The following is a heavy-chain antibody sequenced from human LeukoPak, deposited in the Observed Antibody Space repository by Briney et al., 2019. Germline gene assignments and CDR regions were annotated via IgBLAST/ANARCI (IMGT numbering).Heavy chain of an antibody. CDR1: GFIFSSYS. Sequence: GGSLRLSCAASGFIFSSYSLNWVRQAPGKGLEWVASVNNGSSYIYYADSVRGRFTISRDNAKNLVLLQMNSLRAEDKAMYYCVRLRRNSDSSGYFYYYDNWGQGTLVTVSS. V-gene: IGHV3-21*01. CDR3: VRLRRNSDSSGYFYYYDN. CDR2: VNNGSSYI. D-gene: IGHD3-22*01. J-gene: IGHJ4*02.